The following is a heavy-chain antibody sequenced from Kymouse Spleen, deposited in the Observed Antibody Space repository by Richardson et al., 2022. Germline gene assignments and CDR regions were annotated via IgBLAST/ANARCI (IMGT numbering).Heavy chain of an antibody. V-gene: IGHV3-15*01. D-gene: IGHD3-3*01. J-gene: IGHJ6*02. CDR1: GFTFSNAW. CDR2: IKSKTDGGTT. CDR3: TTTFYYYYYYGMDV. Sequence: EVQLVESGGGLVKPGGSLRLSCAASGFTFSNAWMSWVRQAPGKGLEWVGRIKSKTDGGTTDYAAPVKGRFTISRDDSKNTLYLQMNSLKTEDTAVYYCTTTFYYYYYYGMDVWGQGTTVTVSS.